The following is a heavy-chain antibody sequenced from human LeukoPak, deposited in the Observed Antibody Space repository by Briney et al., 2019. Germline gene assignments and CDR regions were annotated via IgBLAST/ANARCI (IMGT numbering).Heavy chain of an antibody. V-gene: IGHV3-7*01. J-gene: IGHJ6*03. CDR1: GFTFSSYW. D-gene: IGHD3-10*01. CDR2: IKQDGSEK. CDR3: ASLRSEIWFGESLNYYYYMDV. Sequence: GGSLRLSCAASGFTFSSYWMSWVRQAPGKGLEWVANIKQDGSEKYYVDSVKGRFTISRDNAKNSLYLQMNSLRAEDTAVYYCASLRSEIWFGESLNYYYYMDVWGKGTTVTISS.